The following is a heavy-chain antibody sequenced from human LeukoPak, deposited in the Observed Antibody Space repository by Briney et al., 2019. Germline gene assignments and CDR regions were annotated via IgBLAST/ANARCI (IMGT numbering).Heavy chain of an antibody. V-gene: IGHV1-18*01. CDR1: GYTFTIYG. CDR3: ATPVLGSLDY. J-gene: IGHJ4*02. CDR2: ISAYNGNT. D-gene: IGHD3-3*02. Sequence: GASVTVSFTASGYTFTIYGISWVRQAPGQGLEWMGWISAYNGNTNYAQKLQGRVTMTTDTSTSTAYMELRSLRSDDTAVYYCATPVLGSLDYWGQGTLVTVSS.